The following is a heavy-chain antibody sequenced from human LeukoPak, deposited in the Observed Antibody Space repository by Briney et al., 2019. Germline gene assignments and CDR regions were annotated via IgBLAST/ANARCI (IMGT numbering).Heavy chain of an antibody. D-gene: IGHD4-17*01. CDR1: GGSFSGYY. CDR3: AREGRSTTRGY. Sequence: SETLSLTCGVSGGSFSGYYWSWVRQSPGKGLEWIGEINHTGTTNSNPSLSGRLAMSVDTSQNQFSLKLRSVTAADTAVYYCAREGRSTTRGYWGQGTLVTVSS. V-gene: IGHV4-34*10. CDR2: INHTGTT. J-gene: IGHJ4*02.